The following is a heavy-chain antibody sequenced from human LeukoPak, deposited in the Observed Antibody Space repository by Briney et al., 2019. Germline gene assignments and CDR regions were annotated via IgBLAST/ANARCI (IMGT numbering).Heavy chain of an antibody. CDR2: IIPIFGTA. J-gene: IGHJ4*02. D-gene: IGHD3-9*01. Sequence: AASVKVSCKASGGTFSSYAISWVRQAPGQGLEWMGGIIPIFGTANYAQKFQGRVTITADESTSTAYMELSSLRSEDTAVYYCTRSPGYFDWLFDYWGQGTLVTVSS. V-gene: IGHV1-69*13. CDR1: GGTFSSYA. CDR3: TRSPGYFDWLFDY.